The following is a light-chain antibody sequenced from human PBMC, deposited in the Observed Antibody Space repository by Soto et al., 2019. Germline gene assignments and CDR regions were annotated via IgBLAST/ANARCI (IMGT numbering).Light chain of an antibody. V-gene: IGKV1-5*03. CDR3: QQYSRCXA. J-gene: IGKJ1*01. Sequence: DIQMTQSPSTLSASVGDRITITCRASQTISSWLAWYQQKPGMAPKLLIYKPSTLQSGVPSRFSGSGSGTEFTLTISSLQPDDFASYYCQQYSRCXAFGQGTKVDI. CDR2: KPS. CDR1: QTISSW.